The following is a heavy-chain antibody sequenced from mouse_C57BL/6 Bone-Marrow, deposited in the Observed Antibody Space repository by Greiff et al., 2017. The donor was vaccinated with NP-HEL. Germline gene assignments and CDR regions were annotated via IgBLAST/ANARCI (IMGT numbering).Heavy chain of an antibody. V-gene: IGHV1-4*01. J-gene: IGHJ3*01. CDR1: GYTFTSYT. D-gene: IGHD3-3*01. CDR2: INPSSGYT. CDR3: ARGTAWFAY. Sequence: QVQLQQSGAELARPGASVKMSCKASGYTFTSYTMHWVKQRPGQGLEWIGYINPSSGYTKYNQKFKDKATVTADKSSSTAYMQLSSLTSEDSAVYYCARGTAWFAYWGQGTLVTVSA.